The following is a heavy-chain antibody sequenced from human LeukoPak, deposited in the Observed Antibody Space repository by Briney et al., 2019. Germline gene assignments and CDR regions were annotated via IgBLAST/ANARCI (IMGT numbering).Heavy chain of an antibody. CDR1: GFTVSSNY. D-gene: IGHD2-8*01. CDR2: IYSGGST. J-gene: IGHJ4*02. Sequence: GGSLRLSCAASGFTVSSNYMSWVRQAPGKGLEWVSVIYSGGSTYYSDCVKGRFTISRDNSKNTLYLQMNSLRAEDTAVYYCAKDGVPSRYFGRNYFDYWGQGTLVTVSS. V-gene: IGHV3-66*01. CDR3: AKDGVPSRYFGRNYFDY.